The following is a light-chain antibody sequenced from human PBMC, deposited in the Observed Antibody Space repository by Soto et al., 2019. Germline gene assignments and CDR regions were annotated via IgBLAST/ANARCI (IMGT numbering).Light chain of an antibody. CDR3: GTWDSSLSVV. CDR2: DNN. V-gene: IGLV1-51*01. CDR1: SSNIGSNY. J-gene: IGLJ2*01. Sequence: QSVLTQPPSVSAAPGQKVTISCSGSSSNIGSNYVSWYQQLPGTAPKLLIYDNNKRPSGIPDRFSGSKSDTSATLGITGLQTGDEADYYCGTWDSSLSVVFGGGTKLTVL.